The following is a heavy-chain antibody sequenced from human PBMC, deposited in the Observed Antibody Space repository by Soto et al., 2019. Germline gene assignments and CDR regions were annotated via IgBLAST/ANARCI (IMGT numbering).Heavy chain of an antibody. J-gene: IGHJ4*02. V-gene: IGHV3-30-3*01. CDR2: ISYDGSNK. D-gene: IGHD3-22*01. Sequence: SLRLSCAASGFTFSSYAMHWVRQAPGKGLEWVAVISYDGSNKYYADSVKGRFTISRDNSKNTLYLQMNSLRAEDTAVYYSARARGYDSSGYHFSYWGQG. CDR1: GFTFSSYA. CDR3: ARARGYDSSGYHFSY.